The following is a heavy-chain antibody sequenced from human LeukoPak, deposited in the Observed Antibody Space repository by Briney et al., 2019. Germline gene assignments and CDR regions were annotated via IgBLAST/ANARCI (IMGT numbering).Heavy chain of an antibody. V-gene: IGHV4-34*01. CDR2: INHSGST. J-gene: IGHJ4*02. Sequence: PSETLSLTCAVYGGSFSGYYWSWIRQPPGKGLEWIGEINHSGSTNYNPSLKSRVTISVDTSKNQFSLKLSSVTAADTAVYYCARQGYSSSTSCYDYWGQGTLVTVSS. CDR1: GGSFSGYY. D-gene: IGHD2-2*01. CDR3: ARQGYSSSTSCYDY.